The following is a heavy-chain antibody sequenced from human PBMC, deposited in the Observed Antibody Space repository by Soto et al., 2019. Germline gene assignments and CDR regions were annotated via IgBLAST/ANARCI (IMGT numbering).Heavy chain of an antibody. J-gene: IGHJ4*02. CDR3: AARNIVAPY. CDR2: INSGGTT. V-gene: IGHV3-66*01. Sequence: EVQLVESGGGLVQPGESLRLSCAASGFTVSSNYMSWVRQEPGKGLEWVSLINSGGTTDYADSVKGRFTISRDHSKNTLYLQMNSLRAEDTAVYYCAARNIVAPYWGQGTLVTVSS. CDR1: GFTVSSNY. D-gene: IGHD5-12*01.